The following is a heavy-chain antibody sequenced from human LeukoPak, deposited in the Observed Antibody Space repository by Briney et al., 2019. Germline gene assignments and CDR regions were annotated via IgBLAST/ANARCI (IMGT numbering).Heavy chain of an antibody. J-gene: IGHJ4*02. Sequence: PEGSLRLSCAASGFTFSDYYMSWIRQAPGKGLEWVSYISSSSYTNYADSVKGRFTISRDNAKNSLYLQMNSLRAEDTAVYYCASPYSGSYDLYYWGQGTLVTVSS. CDR1: GFTFSDYY. D-gene: IGHD1-26*01. CDR2: ISSSSYT. V-gene: IGHV3-11*03. CDR3: ASPYSGSYDLYY.